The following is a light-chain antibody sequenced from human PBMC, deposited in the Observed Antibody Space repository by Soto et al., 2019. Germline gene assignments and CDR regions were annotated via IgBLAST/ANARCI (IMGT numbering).Light chain of an antibody. J-gene: IGKJ2*01. CDR3: QQYSKESA. CDR1: QNVSNW. CDR2: KTS. V-gene: IGKV1-5*03. Sequence: DVEMTQSPSTLPTSIGDRVTINCRASQNVSNWLAWYQQKPGKAPKLLIYKTSRLESGVPSRFNASGSGTDFSLTINSLQSDDFATYFCQQYSKESAFGQGTKREIK.